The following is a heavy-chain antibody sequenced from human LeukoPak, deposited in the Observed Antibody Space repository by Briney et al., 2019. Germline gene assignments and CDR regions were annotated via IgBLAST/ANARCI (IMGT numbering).Heavy chain of an antibody. CDR3: ARDDRLGIDY. CDR2: IWYDGSNK. Sequence: PGGSLRLSCAASGFTFSSYGMHWVRQAPGKGLEWAAVIWYDGSNKYYADSVKGRFTISRDNSKNTLYLQMNSLRAEDTAVYYCARDDRLGIDYWGQGTLVTVSS. D-gene: IGHD7-27*01. J-gene: IGHJ4*02. V-gene: IGHV3-33*01. CDR1: GFTFSSYG.